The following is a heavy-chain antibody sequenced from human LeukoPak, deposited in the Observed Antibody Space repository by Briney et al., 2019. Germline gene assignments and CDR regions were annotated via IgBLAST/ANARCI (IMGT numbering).Heavy chain of an antibody. CDR1: GDSITNSRYY. CDR2: NYHTGSA. CDR3: TRRSPDSSAYGIFFVN. Sequence: PSETLSLTCTVSGDSITNSRYYWSWIRQPPGKGLEWIGHNYHTGSAHYNSSLRSRVTISVDTSQNRFSLQLTSLTATHTALYYCTRRSPDSSAYGIFFVNWGQGILVTASS. V-gene: IGHV4-39*01. D-gene: IGHD6-25*01. J-gene: IGHJ4*02.